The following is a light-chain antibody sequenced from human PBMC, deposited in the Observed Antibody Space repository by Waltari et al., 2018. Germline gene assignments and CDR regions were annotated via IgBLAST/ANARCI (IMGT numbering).Light chain of an antibody. CDR2: DAS. CDR3: QQLKNYPIT. CDR1: QGINSY. V-gene: IGKV1-9*01. Sequence: DIKLIQSPSFLSPSVGDRVTITCRASQGINSYLAWYQQKPGKAPKLLIYDASTLQSGVPQRFSGSGSGTEFTLTISSLQPEDVATYYCQQLKNYPITFGQGTRLDI. J-gene: IGKJ5*01.